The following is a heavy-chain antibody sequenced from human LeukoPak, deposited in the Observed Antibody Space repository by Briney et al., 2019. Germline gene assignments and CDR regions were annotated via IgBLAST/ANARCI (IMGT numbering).Heavy chain of an antibody. CDR2: IKQDGSDK. CDR1: GYTFSSYW. Sequence: PGGSLRLSCAASGYTFSSYWMSWVRQAPGKGLEWVANIKQDGSDKYYVDSVKGRFTISRDNAKNSLYLQMNSLRAEDTAVYYCARVRTSTGYNFEYWGQGTLVTVST. J-gene: IGHJ4*02. D-gene: IGHD3-9*01. CDR3: ARVRTSTGYNFEY. V-gene: IGHV3-7*02.